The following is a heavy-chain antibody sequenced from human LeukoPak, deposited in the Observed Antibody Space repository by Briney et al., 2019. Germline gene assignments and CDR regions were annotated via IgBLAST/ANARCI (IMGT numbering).Heavy chain of an antibody. CDR2: IYTSGST. D-gene: IGHD1-26*01. CDR1: GGSISSYY. CDR3: AKRGAEVGASVAPGDY. Sequence: PSETLSLTCTVSGGSISSYYWSWIRQPAGKGLEWIGRIYTSGSTNYNPSLKSRVTMSVDTSKNQFSLKLSSVTAADTAVYYCAKRGAEVGASVAPGDYWGQGTLLTVSS. V-gene: IGHV4-4*07. J-gene: IGHJ4*02.